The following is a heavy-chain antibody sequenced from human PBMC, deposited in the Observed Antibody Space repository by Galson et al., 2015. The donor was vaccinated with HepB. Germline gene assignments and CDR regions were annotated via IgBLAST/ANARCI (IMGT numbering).Heavy chain of an antibody. Sequence: ETLSLTCSVSGDSINSGTYYLGWIRQSPGKGLEWIGSISYSGTTYYNPSLKSRVTILVATSKNQFSLKLNSLTAADTAVYYCARGRYLNSAIYYFDSWGQGTLVTVSS. CDR2: ISYSGTT. CDR1: GDSINSGTYY. V-gene: IGHV4-39*07. CDR3: ARGRYLNSAIYYFDS. J-gene: IGHJ4*02. D-gene: IGHD2-2*02.